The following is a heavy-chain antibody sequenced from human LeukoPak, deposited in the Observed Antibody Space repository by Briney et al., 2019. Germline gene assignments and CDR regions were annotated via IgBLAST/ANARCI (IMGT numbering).Heavy chain of an antibody. Sequence: GGSLRLSCAASGFTFSSYAMSWVRQAPGKGLEWVSAISGSGGSTYYADSVKGRFTISRDNSKDTLYLQMNSLRAEDTAVYYCAKGYCSSTSCYALYYFDYWGQGTLVTVSS. J-gene: IGHJ4*02. CDR2: ISGSGGST. CDR3: AKGYCSSTSCYALYYFDY. D-gene: IGHD2-2*01. V-gene: IGHV3-23*01. CDR1: GFTFSSYA.